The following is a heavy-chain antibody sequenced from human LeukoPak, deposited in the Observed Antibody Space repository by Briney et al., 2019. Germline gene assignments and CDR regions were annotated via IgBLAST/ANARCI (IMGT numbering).Heavy chain of an antibody. J-gene: IGHJ5*02. CDR3: ARDPGSGSYYNWFDP. V-gene: IGHV3-30*02. D-gene: IGHD3-10*01. CDR2: IRYDGSNK. CDR1: GFTFGSYG. Sequence: PGGSLRLSCAASGFTFGSYGMHWVRQAPGKGLEWVAFIRYDGSNKYYADSVKGRFTISRDNSKNTLYLQMNSLRAEDTAVYYCARDPGSGSYYNWFDPWGQGTLVTVSS.